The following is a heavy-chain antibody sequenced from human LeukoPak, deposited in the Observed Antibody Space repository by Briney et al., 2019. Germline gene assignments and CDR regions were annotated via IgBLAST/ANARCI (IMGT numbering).Heavy chain of an antibody. V-gene: IGHV3-23*01. CDR3: AKDTSIGRYCTNGVCSPFDY. J-gene: IGHJ4*02. D-gene: IGHD2-8*01. Sequence: GGPLRLSCAASGFTFSSYAMSWVRQAPGKGLEWISAISDSGGSTYDADSVKGRFTISRDNSKNTLYLQMNSLRAEDTAVYYCAKDTSIGRYCTNGVCSPFDYWGQGTLVTVSS. CDR1: GFTFSSYA. CDR2: ISDSGGST.